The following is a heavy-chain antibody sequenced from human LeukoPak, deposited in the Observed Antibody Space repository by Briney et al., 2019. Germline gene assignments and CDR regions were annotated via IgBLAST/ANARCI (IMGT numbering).Heavy chain of an antibody. V-gene: IGHV4-34*01. CDR3: ARGFEGSGSLKYSHLGFDP. J-gene: IGHJ5*02. D-gene: IGHD3-10*01. CDR1: GGSFSGYY. Sequence: SETLSLTCAVYGGSFSGYYWSWIRQPPGKGLEWIGEISHSGSTNYNPSLKSRVTISVDTSKNQFSLKLSSVTAADTAVYYCARGFEGSGSLKYSHLGFDPWGQGTLVTVPS. CDR2: ISHSGST.